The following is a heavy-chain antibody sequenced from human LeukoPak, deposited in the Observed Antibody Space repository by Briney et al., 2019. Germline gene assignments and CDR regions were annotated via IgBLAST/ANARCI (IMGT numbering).Heavy chain of an antibody. CDR1: GYTFTSYY. CDR2: INPSGGST. V-gene: IGHV1-46*01. D-gene: IGHD5-18*01. CDR3: ASHVDTAMDHDI. Sequence: ASVKVSCKASGYTFTSYYMHWVRQAPGQGLEWMGIINPSGGSTSYAQKFQGRVTMTRDTSTSTVYMGLSSLRSEDTAVYYCASHVDTAMDHDIWGQGTMVTVSS. J-gene: IGHJ3*02.